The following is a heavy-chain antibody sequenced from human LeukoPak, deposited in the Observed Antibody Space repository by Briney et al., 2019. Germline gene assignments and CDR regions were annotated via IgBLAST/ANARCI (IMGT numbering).Heavy chain of an antibody. D-gene: IGHD1-26*01. V-gene: IGHV3-23*01. J-gene: IGHJ4*02. CDR2: ISGSGGST. Sequence: GGSLRLSCAASGLTFSSYWMTWVRQAPGKGLEWVSAISGSGGSTYYADSVRGRFTISRDNSKNTLYLHMNSLRAEDTALYYCARNYYEPTYDYYFDCWGQGTLVTVSS. CDR1: GLTFSSYW. CDR3: ARNYYEPTYDYYFDC.